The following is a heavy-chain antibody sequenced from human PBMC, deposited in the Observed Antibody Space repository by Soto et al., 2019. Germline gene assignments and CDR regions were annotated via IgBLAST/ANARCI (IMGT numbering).Heavy chain of an antibody. D-gene: IGHD3-22*01. V-gene: IGHV4-39*01. J-gene: IGHJ6*02. CDR1: GGSISSSSYY. CDR3: ARTGSSGYYLGYYYGMDV. CDR2: IYYSGST. Sequence: SETLSLTCTVSGGSISSSSYYWGWIRQPPGKGLEWIGSIYYSGSTYYNPSLKSRVTISVDTSKNQFSLKLSSVTAADTAVYNCARTGSSGYYLGYYYGMDVWGQGTTVTVSS.